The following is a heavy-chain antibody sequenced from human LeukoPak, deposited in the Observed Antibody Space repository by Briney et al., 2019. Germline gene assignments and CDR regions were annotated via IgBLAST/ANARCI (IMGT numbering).Heavy chain of an antibody. CDR2: IYNSGTT. V-gene: IGHV4-31*03. CDR1: GGSISSGDYY. D-gene: IGHD3-16*01. Sequence: SETLSLTCTVSGGSISSGDYYWTWIRQHPGKGLEWIGYIYNSGTTYYNPSLESRVTISGDTSKNQFSLKLSSVSAADTAVYYCARTAGWSYGFDYWGQGTLVTVSS. CDR3: ARTAGWSYGFDY. J-gene: IGHJ4*02.